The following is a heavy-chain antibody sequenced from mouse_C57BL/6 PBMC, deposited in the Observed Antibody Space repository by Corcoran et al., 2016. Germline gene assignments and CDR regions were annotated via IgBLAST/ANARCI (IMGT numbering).Heavy chain of an antibody. Sequence: QIQLVQSGPELKKPGETVKISCKASGYTFTTYGMSWVKQAPGKGLKWMGWINTYSGVPTYADDFKGRFAFSLETSASTAYLQINNLKNEDTATYFCARGITGAMDYWGQGTSVTVSS. D-gene: IGHD1-1*01. CDR1: GYTFTTYG. J-gene: IGHJ4*01. V-gene: IGHV9-3*01. CDR2: INTYSGVP. CDR3: ARGITGAMDY.